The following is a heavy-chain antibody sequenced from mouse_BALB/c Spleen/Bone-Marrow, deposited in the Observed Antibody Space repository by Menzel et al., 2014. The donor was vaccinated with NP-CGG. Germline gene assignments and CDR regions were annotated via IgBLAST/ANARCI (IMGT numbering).Heavy chain of an antibody. V-gene: IGHV5-6*02. CDR1: GFTFSSYG. CDR3: ARQTDYDYDGYFDY. D-gene: IGHD2-4*01. Sequence: DVMLVESGGDLVKPGGSLKLSCAASGFTFSSYGMSWVRQTPDKRLERVATISSGGSYTYYPDSVKGRFTISRDNAKNTLYLQMSSLKSEDTAMYYCARQTDYDYDGYFDYWGQGTTLTVSS. CDR2: ISSGGSYT. J-gene: IGHJ2*01.